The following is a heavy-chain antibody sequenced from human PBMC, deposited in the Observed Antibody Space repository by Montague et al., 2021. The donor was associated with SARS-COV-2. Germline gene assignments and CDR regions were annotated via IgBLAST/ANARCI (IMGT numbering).Heavy chain of an antibody. J-gene: IGHJ4*02. V-gene: IGHV6-1*01. Sequence: CAISGDSVSSNSAAWNWIRQSPSGGPEWLGRTYYRSKWYTDYAPSVKTRITITPDTSNNQFSLHLNSATPGDTAVYYCAREGTVPGPRGIYFDDWGQGTLVTVSS. CDR2: TYYRSKWYT. CDR3: AREGTVPGPRGIYFDD. D-gene: IGHD1-1*01. CDR1: GDSVSSNSAA.